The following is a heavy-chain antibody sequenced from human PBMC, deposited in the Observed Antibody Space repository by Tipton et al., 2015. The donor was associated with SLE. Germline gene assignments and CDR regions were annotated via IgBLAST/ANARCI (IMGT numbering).Heavy chain of an antibody. CDR3: TRGEREYQWELLRAWFDP. D-gene: IGHD1-26*01. J-gene: IGHJ5*02. Sequence: SLRLSCTASGFTFGDYAMSWVRQAPGKGLGWVGFIRSKAYGGTTEYAASVKGRFTISRDDSKSIAYLQMNSLKTEDTAVYYCTRGEREYQWELLRAWFDPWGQGTLVTVSS. CDR1: GFTFGDYA. CDR2: IRSKAYGGTT. V-gene: IGHV3-49*04.